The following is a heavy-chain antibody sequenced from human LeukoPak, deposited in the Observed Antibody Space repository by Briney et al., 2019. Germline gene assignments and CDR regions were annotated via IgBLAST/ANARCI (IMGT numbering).Heavy chain of an antibody. V-gene: IGHV3-21*01. J-gene: IGHJ4*02. CDR3: ARHRPQRGYFDY. Sequence: GGSLRLSCAASGFTFSSYSMNWVRQAPGKGLEWFSSISSSSSYIYYADSVKGRFTISRDNAKNSLYLQMNSLRAEDTAVYYCARHRPQRGYFDYWGQGTLVTVSS. CDR2: ISSSSSYI. CDR1: GFTFSSYS.